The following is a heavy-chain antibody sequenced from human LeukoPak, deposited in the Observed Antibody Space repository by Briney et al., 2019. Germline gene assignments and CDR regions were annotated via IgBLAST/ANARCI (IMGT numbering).Heavy chain of an antibody. CDR1: GFTFSSYA. V-gene: IGHV3-23*01. Sequence: GGSLRLSCAASGFTFSSYAMSWVRQAPGKGLEWVSAISGSGGSTYYADSVEGRFTISRDNSKNTLYLQMNSLRAEDTAVYYCAKGYCSSTSCYAFDYWGQGTLVTVSS. D-gene: IGHD2-2*01. CDR2: ISGSGGST. CDR3: AKGYCSSTSCYAFDY. J-gene: IGHJ4*02.